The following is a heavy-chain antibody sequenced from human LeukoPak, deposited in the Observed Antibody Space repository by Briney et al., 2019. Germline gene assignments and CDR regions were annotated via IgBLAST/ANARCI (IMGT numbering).Heavy chain of an antibody. D-gene: IGHD3-22*01. CDR3: AKDIYYYDSSGHDAFDI. CDR2: ISWNSGSI. J-gene: IGHJ3*02. Sequence: GRSLRLSCAASGFTFDDYAMHWVRQAPGKGLEGGSGISWNSGSIGYADSVKGRFTISRDNAKNSLYLQMNSLRAEDTALYYCAKDIYYYDSSGHDAFDIWGQGTMVTVSS. CDR1: GFTFDDYA. V-gene: IGHV3-9*01.